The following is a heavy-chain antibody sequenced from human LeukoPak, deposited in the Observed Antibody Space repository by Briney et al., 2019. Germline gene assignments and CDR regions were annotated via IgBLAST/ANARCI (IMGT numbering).Heavy chain of an antibody. J-gene: IGHJ5*02. Sequence: PAETLSLTCTVSGVSISSYYWSWIRQSPGKGLEWIGYMSNSGSTKYNPSLESRVTISVDTSKNQFSLNLRSVTAADTAVYYCARDLGYCSSTSCYRWFDPWGQGTLVTVSS. CDR2: MSNSGST. CDR1: GVSISSYY. D-gene: IGHD2-2*01. V-gene: IGHV4-59*01. CDR3: ARDLGYCSSTSCYRWFDP.